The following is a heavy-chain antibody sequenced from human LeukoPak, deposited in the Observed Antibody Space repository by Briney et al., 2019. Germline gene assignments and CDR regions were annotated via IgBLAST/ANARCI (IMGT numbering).Heavy chain of an antibody. CDR2: IYYKENT. Sequence: SSETLSLTCGVSGGSIYSHYWGWIRQPPGKGLEWIGDIYYKENTNYTPSHKSRVTISLDTSKNHLSLTLTSVVAADTAIYYCMRRDTGWNYSDYWGQGIMVTVSS. V-gene: IGHV4-59*08. CDR1: GGSIYSHY. J-gene: IGHJ4*02. CDR3: MRRDTGWNYSDY. D-gene: IGHD6-19*01.